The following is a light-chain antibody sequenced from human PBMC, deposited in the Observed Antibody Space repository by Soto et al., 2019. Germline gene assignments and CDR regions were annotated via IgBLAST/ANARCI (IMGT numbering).Light chain of an antibody. CDR3: AAWDDSLNGPV. Sequence: QSVLTQPPSVSEAPRQRVTLSCSGSSSNIGNNAVNWYQQLPGKPPKLLIYYDNLLPSGVSDRFSGSKSGTSASLAISGLQSEDEAHYYCAAWDDSLNGPVCGGGTKLTVL. V-gene: IGLV1-36*01. CDR1: SSNIGNNA. CDR2: YDN. J-gene: IGLJ3*02.